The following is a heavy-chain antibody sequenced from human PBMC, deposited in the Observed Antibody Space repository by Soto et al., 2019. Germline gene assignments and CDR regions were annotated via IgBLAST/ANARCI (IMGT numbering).Heavy chain of an antibody. J-gene: IGHJ6*02. CDR2: IDPSDSYT. Sequence: LGESLKISCKGSGYSFTSYWISWVRQMPGKGLEWMGRIDPSDSYTNYSPSFQGHVTISADKSISTAYLQWSSLKASDTAMYYCARLPHAGGYSYIYYYGMDGWGQGTTVTFSS. D-gene: IGHD5-18*01. CDR1: GYSFTSYW. V-gene: IGHV5-10-1*01. CDR3: ARLPHAGGYSYIYYYGMDG.